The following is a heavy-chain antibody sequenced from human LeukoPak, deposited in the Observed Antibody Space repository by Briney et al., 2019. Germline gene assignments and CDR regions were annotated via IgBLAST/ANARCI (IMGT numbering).Heavy chain of an antibody. J-gene: IGHJ4*02. CDR2: IYTSGST. CDR3: ARSPDTTGYPYYFDY. Sequence: PSETLSLTCTVSGGSISTYYWSWIRQAAGKGLEWIGRIYTSGSTNYNPYLKIRITISVDTSKNQFSLKLSSVTAADTAVYYCARSPDTTGYPYYFDYWGQGTLVTVSS. V-gene: IGHV4-4*07. D-gene: IGHD3-22*01. CDR1: GGSISTYY.